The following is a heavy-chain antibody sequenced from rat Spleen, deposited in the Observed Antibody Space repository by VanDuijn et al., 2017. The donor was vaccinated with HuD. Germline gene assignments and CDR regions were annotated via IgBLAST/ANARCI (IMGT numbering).Heavy chain of an antibody. CDR1: GFSLMDYS. V-gene: IGHV2S30*01. Sequence: QVQLKESGPGLVQPSQTLSLTCTVSGFSLMDYSVHWVRQPPGKGLEWMGRMKYDGDTYYNSALKSRLSISRDTSKSQVFLKMNSLQTEDTATYYCTREEDNSYYFDYWGQGVMVTVSS. J-gene: IGHJ2*01. D-gene: IGHD1-10*01. CDR2: MKYDGDT. CDR3: TREEDNSYYFDY.